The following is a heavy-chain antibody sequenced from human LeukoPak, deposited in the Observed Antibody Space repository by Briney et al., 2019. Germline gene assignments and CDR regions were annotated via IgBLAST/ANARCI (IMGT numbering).Heavy chain of an antibody. Sequence: PGGSLRLSCAASGFTFSSYWMSWVRQAPGKGLEWVANIKQDGSEKYYVDSVKGRFTISRDNAKNSLYLQMNSLRAEDTAVYYCARERGYSSGAFDYWGQGTLVTVSS. CDR2: IKQDGSEK. J-gene: IGHJ4*02. CDR1: GFTFSSYW. CDR3: ARERGYSSGAFDY. D-gene: IGHD6-19*01. V-gene: IGHV3-7*01.